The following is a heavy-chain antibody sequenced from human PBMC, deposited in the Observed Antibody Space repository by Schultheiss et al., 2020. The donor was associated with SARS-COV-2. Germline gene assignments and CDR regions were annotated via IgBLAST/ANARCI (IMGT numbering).Heavy chain of an antibody. V-gene: IGHV3-13*01. Sequence: GGSLRLSCAASGFTFSSYDMHWVRQATGKGLEWVSAIGTAGDTYYPGSVKGRFTISRKNAKNSLYLQMNSLRAGDTAVYYCARAKPLQGMDVWGQGTTVTVAS. J-gene: IGHJ6*02. CDR1: GFTFSSYD. CDR2: IGTAGDT. CDR3: ARAKPLQGMDV. D-gene: IGHD2-15*01.